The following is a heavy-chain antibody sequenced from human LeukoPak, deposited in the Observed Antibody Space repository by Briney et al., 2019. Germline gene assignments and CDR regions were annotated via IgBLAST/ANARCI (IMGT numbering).Heavy chain of an antibody. D-gene: IGHD1-26*01. CDR3: ARDEWEPQGWFDP. CDR1: GYTFTGYY. V-gene: IGHV1-2*02. J-gene: IGHJ5*02. Sequence: ASVKVSCKASGYTFTGYYMHWVRQAPGQGLEWMGWINPNGGGTNYAQKFQGRVTMTRDTSISTAYMELSRLRSDDTAVYYCARDEWEPQGWFDPWGQGTLVTVSS. CDR2: INPNGGGT.